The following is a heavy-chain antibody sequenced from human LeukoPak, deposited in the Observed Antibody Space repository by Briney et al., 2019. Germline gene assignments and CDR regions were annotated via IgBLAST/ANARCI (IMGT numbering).Heavy chain of an antibody. J-gene: IGHJ4*02. CDR3: AKVTYYYDSSGPRLTYFDY. CDR1: GYTFTSYD. D-gene: IGHD3-22*01. V-gene: IGHV1-8*01. CDR2: MNPNSGAT. Sequence: ASAKVSCKASGYTFTSYDFNWLRQATGQGPEWMGWMNPNSGATGYAQKFQGRITMTRSASINTAYMELTDLRSEDTAVYYCAKVTYYYDSSGPRLTYFDYWGQGTLVTVSS.